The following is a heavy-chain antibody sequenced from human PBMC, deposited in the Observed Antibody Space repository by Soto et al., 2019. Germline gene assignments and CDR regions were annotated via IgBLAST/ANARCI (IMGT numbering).Heavy chain of an antibody. CDR3: ARDGMVTPTRYYYYGMDV. V-gene: IGHV3-33*01. CDR2: IWNDGSNK. D-gene: IGHD5-18*01. Sequence: QVQLVESGGGVVQPGRSLRLSCAASGFTFSSYGMHWVRQAPGKGLEWVAVIWNDGSNKYYADSVKGRFTISRDNSKNTLYLQMNSLRAEDTAVYYCARDGMVTPTRYYYYGMDVWGQGTTVTVSS. CDR1: GFTFSSYG. J-gene: IGHJ6*02.